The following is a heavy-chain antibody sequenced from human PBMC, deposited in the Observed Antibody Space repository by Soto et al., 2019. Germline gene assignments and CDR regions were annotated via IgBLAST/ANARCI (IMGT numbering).Heavy chain of an antibody. CDR2: ISGSGGST. CDR3: ANTDTAMDNADAFDI. Sequence: EVQLLESGGGLVQPGGSLRLSCAASGFTFSSYAMSWVRQAPGKGLEWVSAISGSGGSTYYADSVKGRFTISRDNSKNTLYLQMSSLRAEDTAVYYCANTDTAMDNADAFDIWGQGTMVTVSS. J-gene: IGHJ3*02. CDR1: GFTFSSYA. D-gene: IGHD5-18*01. V-gene: IGHV3-23*01.